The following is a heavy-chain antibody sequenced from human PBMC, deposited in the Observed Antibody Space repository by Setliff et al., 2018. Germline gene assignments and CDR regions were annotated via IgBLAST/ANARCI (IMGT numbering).Heavy chain of an antibody. CDR1: GDSISSGDYF. D-gene: IGHD1-26*01. V-gene: IGHV4-30-4*08. CDR3: AREVGTSTSSDAFDV. CDR2: IYHSGSA. Sequence: SSEPLSLPCTVSGDSISSGDYFWSWIRQPPGKGLEWIAYIYHSGSAYYNPSLKSRVTMSVDTSKNQFSPHLTSVTAADTAVYYCAREVGTSTSSDAFDVWGQGMMVTVSS. J-gene: IGHJ3*01.